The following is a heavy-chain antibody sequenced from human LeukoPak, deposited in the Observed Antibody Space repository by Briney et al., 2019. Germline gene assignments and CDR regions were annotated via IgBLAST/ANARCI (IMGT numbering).Heavy chain of an antibody. V-gene: IGHV4-59*08. Sequence: SETLSLTCTVSGGSLSSYYWSWIRQPPGKGLEWIGYISYSGSTNYNPSLKSRVTISLDTSKNQFALKLSSVTAADTAVYYCARSYYDSSGYIFDYWGQGTLVTVSS. D-gene: IGHD3-22*01. CDR2: ISYSGST. J-gene: IGHJ4*02. CDR1: GGSLSSYY. CDR3: ARSYYDSSGYIFDY.